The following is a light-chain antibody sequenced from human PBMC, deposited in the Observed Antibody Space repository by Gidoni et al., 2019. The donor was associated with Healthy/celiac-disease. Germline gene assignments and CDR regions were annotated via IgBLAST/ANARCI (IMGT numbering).Light chain of an antibody. CDR2: DAY. Sequence: EIVLTQSPATLSLSPGERATLSCRASQSVSSYLAWYQQKPGQAPRLLIYDAYNRATGIPARCSGSGSGTDFTLTISSLEPEDFAVYYCQQRSNWPSYTFGQGTKLEIK. CDR3: QQRSNWPSYT. V-gene: IGKV3-11*01. CDR1: QSVSSY. J-gene: IGKJ2*01.